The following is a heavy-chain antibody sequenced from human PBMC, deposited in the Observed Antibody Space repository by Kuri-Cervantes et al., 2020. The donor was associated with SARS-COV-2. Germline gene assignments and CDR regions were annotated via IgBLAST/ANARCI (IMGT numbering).Heavy chain of an antibody. D-gene: IGHD3-22*01. CDR2: IGTAGDT. Sequence: GGSLRLSCAASGFTFSSYDMHWVRQATGKGLEWVSAIGTAGDTYYPGSVKGRFTISRENAKNSLYLQMNSLRAGDTAVYYCARDGQYYYASSGYYSYWYFDLWGRGTLVTVSS. V-gene: IGHV3-13*04. CDR1: GFTFSSYD. J-gene: IGHJ2*01. CDR3: ARDGQYYYASSGYYSYWYFDL.